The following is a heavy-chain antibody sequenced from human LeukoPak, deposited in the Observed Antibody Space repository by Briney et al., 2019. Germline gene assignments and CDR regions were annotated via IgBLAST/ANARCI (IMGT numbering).Heavy chain of an antibody. CDR3: ARAVSGSYYFDY. V-gene: IGHV3-33*01. CDR2: IWYDGSNK. CDR1: GFSFSSYG. D-gene: IGHD1-26*01. J-gene: IGHJ4*02. Sequence: PGGSLRLSCAASGFSFSSYGMHWVRQAPGKGLEWVAVIWYDGSNKYYADSVKGRFTISRDNSKNTLYLQMNSLRAEDTAVYYCARAVSGSYYFDYWGQGTLVTVSS.